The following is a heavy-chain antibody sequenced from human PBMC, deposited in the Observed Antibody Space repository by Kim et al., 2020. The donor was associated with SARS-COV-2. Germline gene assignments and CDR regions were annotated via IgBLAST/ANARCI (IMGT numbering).Heavy chain of an antibody. Sequence: SETLSLTCTVSGGSISSGGYYWSWIRQHPGKGLEWIGYIYYSGSTYYNPSLKSRVTISVDTSKNQFSLKLSSVTAADTAVYYCASSVFNDYGDYYVDYWGQGTLVTVSS. CDR1: GGSISSGGYY. V-gene: IGHV4-31*03. CDR3: ASSVFNDYGDYYVDY. D-gene: IGHD4-17*01. CDR2: IYYSGST. J-gene: IGHJ4*02.